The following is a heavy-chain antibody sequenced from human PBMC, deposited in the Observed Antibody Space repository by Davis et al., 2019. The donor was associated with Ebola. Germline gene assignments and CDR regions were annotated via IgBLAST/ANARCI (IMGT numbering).Heavy chain of an antibody. CDR1: GYTFTGYY. D-gene: IGHD3-10*01. J-gene: IGHJ4*02. Sequence: ASVKVSCKASGYTFTGYYMHWVRQAPGQGLEWMGWINPNSGGTNYAQKFQGWVTMTRDTSISTAYMELSRLRSDDTAVYYCARALLWFRELSYYFDYWGQGTLVTVSS. CDR3: ARALLWFRELSYYFDY. CDR2: INPNSGGT. V-gene: IGHV1-2*04.